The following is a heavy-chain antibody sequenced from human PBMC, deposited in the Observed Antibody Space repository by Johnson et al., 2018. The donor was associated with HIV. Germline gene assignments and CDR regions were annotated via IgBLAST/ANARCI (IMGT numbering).Heavy chain of an antibody. CDR2: ISWNSGSI. J-gene: IGHJ3*02. CDR1: GFTFDDYA. V-gene: IGHV3-9*01. D-gene: IGHD3-3*01. CDR3: AGWPIFGGPLPVAFDI. Sequence: VQLVESGGGLVQPGRSLRLSCAASGFTFDDYAMHWVRQAPGKGLAWVSGISWNSGSIGYADSVKGRFTTSRDTAKNSLYLQMNSLRAEDTAVYYCAGWPIFGGPLPVAFDIWGQGTMVTVSS.